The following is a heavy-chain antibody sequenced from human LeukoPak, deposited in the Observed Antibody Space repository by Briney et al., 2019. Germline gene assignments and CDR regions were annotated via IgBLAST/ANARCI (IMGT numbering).Heavy chain of an antibody. D-gene: IGHD6-13*01. CDR2: IYYSGST. CDR3: ARHSSSWYNWFDP. Sequence: SETLSLTCTVSGGSISSYYWSWIRQPPGKGLDWIGYIYYSGSTNYNPSLKSRVTISVDTSKNQFSLKLSSVTAADTAVYYCARHSSSWYNWFDPWGQGTLVTVSS. J-gene: IGHJ5*02. CDR1: GGSISSYY. V-gene: IGHV4-59*01.